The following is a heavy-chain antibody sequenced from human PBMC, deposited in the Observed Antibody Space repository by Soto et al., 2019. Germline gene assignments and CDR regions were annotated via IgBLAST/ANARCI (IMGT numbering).Heavy chain of an antibody. J-gene: IGHJ3*02. D-gene: IGHD6-13*01. V-gene: IGHV3-7*05. CDR3: ARDVSPGSSSLYLDAFDI. CDR1: GFTLSAYW. CDR2: ITRDGSKK. Sequence: EVQLEESGGDLVQPGGSLRLSCAASGFTLSAYWMTWVRQAPGKGLEWVANITRDGSKKSYLDSVRGRLTISRDNVGNSLYRQMDSLRADDTALYYCARDVSPGSSSLYLDAFDIWGQGTMVTVSS.